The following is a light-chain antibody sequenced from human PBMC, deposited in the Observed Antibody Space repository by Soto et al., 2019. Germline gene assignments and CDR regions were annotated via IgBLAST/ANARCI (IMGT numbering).Light chain of an antibody. CDR1: QNVDSNY. J-gene: IGKJ1*01. Sequence: ELVLPQSPGTLSLSPGERATLSCRASQNVDSNYLAWYQQKPGQAPRIIIFGASGRATGIPDRFSGSGSGTDFTLTISRLEPEEFAVYYCQQYGSLSWTFGQGTKVDI. CDR3: QQYGSLSWT. CDR2: GAS. V-gene: IGKV3-20*01.